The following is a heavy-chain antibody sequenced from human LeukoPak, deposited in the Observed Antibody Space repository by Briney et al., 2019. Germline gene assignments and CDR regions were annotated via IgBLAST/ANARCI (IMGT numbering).Heavy chain of an antibody. J-gene: IGHJ4*02. CDR1: GFTVSSNY. Sequence: GGSLRLSCAASGFTVSSNYMSWVRQAPGKGLEWVSVIYSGGSTYYADSVKGRFTISRDNSKNTLYLQMNSLRAEDTAVYYCARVGRRSYDILTGYYTYFDYWGQGTLVTVSS. D-gene: IGHD3-9*01. CDR3: ARVGRRSYDILTGYYTYFDY. V-gene: IGHV3-66*01. CDR2: IYSGGST.